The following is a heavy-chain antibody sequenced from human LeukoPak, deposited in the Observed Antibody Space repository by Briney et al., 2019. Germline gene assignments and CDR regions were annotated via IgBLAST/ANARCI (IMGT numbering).Heavy chain of an antibody. CDR3: AKIGGSSGWYEYSFDY. CDR1: GFTFSNYG. Sequence: PGGSLRLSCAASGFTFSNYGMHWVRQAPGKGLEWVALIWYDGSNKYYADSVKGRFTISRDNSKNTLYLQMNSLRAEDTAVYYCAKIGGSSGWYEYSFDYWGQGTLVTVSS. CDR2: IWYDGSNK. J-gene: IGHJ4*02. V-gene: IGHV3-33*06. D-gene: IGHD6-19*01.